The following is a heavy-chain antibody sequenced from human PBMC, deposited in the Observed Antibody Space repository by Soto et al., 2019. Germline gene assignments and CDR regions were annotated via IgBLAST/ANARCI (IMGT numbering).Heavy chain of an antibody. CDR3: ARIIHKQQLSLAFDY. V-gene: IGHV4-4*02. Sequence: PSETLSLTCAVSGGSISSSNWWSWVRQPPGKGLEWIGEIYHSGSTNYNPSLKSRVTISVDKSKNQFSLKLSSVTAADTAVYYCARIIHKQQLSLAFDYWGQGTLVTVSS. D-gene: IGHD6-13*01. J-gene: IGHJ4*02. CDR1: GGSISSSNW. CDR2: IYHSGST.